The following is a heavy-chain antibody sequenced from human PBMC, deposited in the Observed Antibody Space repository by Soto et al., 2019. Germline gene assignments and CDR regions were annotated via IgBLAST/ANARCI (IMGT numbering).Heavy chain of an antibody. Sequence: QVQLVESGGGVIQPGRSLRLSCAASGFTLRLHAMHWVRQAPGKGLEWVAQIWYDGSNKYYTDSVKGRFTVSRDDFKNTVFLQMARLRAEDTAVYYCARDGQQQTPYALDVWGQGTTVIVSS. CDR3: ARDGQQQTPYALDV. J-gene: IGHJ6*02. D-gene: IGHD6-13*01. CDR1: GFTLRLHA. V-gene: IGHV3-33*08. CDR2: IWYDGSNK.